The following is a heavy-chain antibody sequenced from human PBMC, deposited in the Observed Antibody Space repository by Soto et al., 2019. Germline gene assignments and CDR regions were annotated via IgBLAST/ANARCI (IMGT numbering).Heavy chain of an antibody. V-gene: IGHV3-21*06. CDR1: GFTFDNYP. CDR2: ISSTTNYI. Sequence: EVLLVESGGGLVQPGRSLKLSCAASGFTFDNYPMHWVRQAPGKGLEWVSTISSTTNYIYYGDSMKGRFTISRDNAKNSLYLEMNSLRAEDTAVYYCARESEDLTSNFDYWGQGTLVTVSS. J-gene: IGHJ4*02. CDR3: ARESEDLTSNFDY.